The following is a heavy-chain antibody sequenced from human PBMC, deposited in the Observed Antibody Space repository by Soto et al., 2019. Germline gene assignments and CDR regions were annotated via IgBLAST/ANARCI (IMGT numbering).Heavy chain of an antibody. V-gene: IGHV3-53*02. D-gene: IGHD5-12*01. CDR2: IYSGGST. Sequence: EVQLVETGGGSIQPGGSLRLSCAASGFTVSSNYMSWVRQAPGKGLEWVSVIYSGGSTYYADSVKGRFTISRDNSKNTLYLQMNSLRAEDTAVYYCARVEMATIYDYWGQGTLVTVSS. CDR1: GFTVSSNY. J-gene: IGHJ4*02. CDR3: ARVEMATIYDY.